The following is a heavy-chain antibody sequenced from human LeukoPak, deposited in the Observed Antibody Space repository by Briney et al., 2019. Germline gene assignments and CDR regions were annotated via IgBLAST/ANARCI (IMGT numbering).Heavy chain of an antibody. D-gene: IGHD5-12*01. J-gene: IGHJ3*02. V-gene: IGHV4-59*01. CDR3: ARVYGSGYDFRGAFDI. CDR1: GGSFNGYY. Sequence: SYTLSLTGAGKGGSFNGYYWTWIRQPPRNGLDGIAFIYYSGSTNYSPSLKSRVTSSVDTSKNQFSLRLSSVTAADTAVYYCARVYGSGYDFRGAFDIWGQGTMVTVSS. CDR2: IYYSGST.